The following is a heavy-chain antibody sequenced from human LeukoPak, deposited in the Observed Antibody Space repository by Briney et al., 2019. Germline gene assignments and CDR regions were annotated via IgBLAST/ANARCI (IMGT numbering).Heavy chain of an antibody. J-gene: IGHJ3*02. CDR1: GYTFTGYY. Sequence: GASVKVSCKASGYTFTGYYMHWVRQAPGQGLEWMGGIIPIFGTANYAQKFRGRVTITADKSTSTAYMELRSLRSDDTAVYYCARWETTVTTLSREASDIWGQGTMVTVSS. V-gene: IGHV1-69*06. CDR3: ARWETTVTTLSREASDI. D-gene: IGHD4-17*01. CDR2: IIPIFGTA.